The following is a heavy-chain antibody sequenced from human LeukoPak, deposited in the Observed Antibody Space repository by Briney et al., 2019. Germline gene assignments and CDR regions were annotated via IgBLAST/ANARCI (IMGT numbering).Heavy chain of an antibody. CDR3: ARHKMILTGYYMPFDY. D-gene: IGHD3-9*01. CDR1: GGSISSSTYY. J-gene: IGHJ4*02. CDR2: IYNSGST. V-gene: IGHV4-39*01. Sequence: ASETLSLTCSVSGGSISSSTYYWGWIRQPPGKGLEWIGNIYNSGSTYYNPSLRSRVTISVDTSKNQFSLKLSSVTAADTAVYYCARHKMILTGYYMPFDYWGQGTLVTVSS.